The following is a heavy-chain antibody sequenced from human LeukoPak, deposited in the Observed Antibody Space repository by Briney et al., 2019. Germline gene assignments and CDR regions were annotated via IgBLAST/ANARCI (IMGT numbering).Heavy chain of an antibody. CDR2: IYGGGTT. CDR3: VRAALWFGEGPAFDS. J-gene: IGHJ4*02. D-gene: IGHD3-10*01. V-gene: IGHV3-53*01. Sequence: GGSLRLSCAASGVTVSRNYMTWVRQAPGKGLKWVSIIYGGGTTDYADSVKGRFTISRDNSKNTLYLQMNNLRAEDTAIYYCVRAALWFGEGPAFDSWGQGTLVTVSS. CDR1: GVTVSRNY.